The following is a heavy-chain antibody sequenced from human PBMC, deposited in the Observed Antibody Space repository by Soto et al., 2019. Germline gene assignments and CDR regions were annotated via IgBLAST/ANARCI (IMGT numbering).Heavy chain of an antibody. V-gene: IGHV5-51*01. D-gene: IGHD3-22*01. Sequence: GESLKISCKGSGYSFTSYWIGWLRQMPGKGLEWMGIIYPGDSDTRYSPSFQGQVTISADKSISTAYLQWSSLKASDTAMYYCARSHYDSSGPYYATHLGNGMEGWRQRTTVTVAS. CDR2: IYPGDSDT. CDR3: ARSHYDSSGPYYATHLGNGMEG. J-gene: IGHJ6*02. CDR1: GYSFTSYW.